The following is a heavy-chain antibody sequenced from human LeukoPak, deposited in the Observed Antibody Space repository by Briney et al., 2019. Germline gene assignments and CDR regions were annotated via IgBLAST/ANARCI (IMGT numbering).Heavy chain of an antibody. CDR2: IKQDGSEK. CDR3: ARSLFYYYYMDV. Sequence: GGSLRLSCAASGFTFSSYWMSWVRQAPGKGLEWVANIKQDGSEKYYVDSVKGRFTISRDHAKNSLYLQMNSLRAEATAVYYCARSLFYYYYMDVWGKGTTVTVSS. J-gene: IGHJ6*03. V-gene: IGHV3-7*01. CDR1: GFTFSSYW.